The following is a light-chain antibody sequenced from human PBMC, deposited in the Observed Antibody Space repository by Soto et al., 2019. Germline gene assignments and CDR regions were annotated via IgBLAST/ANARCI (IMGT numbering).Light chain of an antibody. CDR1: QSVSSSY. CDR2: GAS. V-gene: IGKV3-20*01. J-gene: IGKJ1*01. Sequence: EIVLTQSPGTLSLSPGERATLSCRASQSVSSSYLAWYQQKPGQAPRLLIYGASSRSTGIPDRFSGSGSGTAFPLTISRLEPEDFAVYYCQQYGSSPWWTFGQGTKVEIK. CDR3: QQYGSSPWWT.